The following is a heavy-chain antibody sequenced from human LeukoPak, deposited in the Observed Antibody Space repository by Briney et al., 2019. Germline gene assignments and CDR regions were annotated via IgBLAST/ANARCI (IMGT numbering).Heavy chain of an antibody. CDR1: GGTFSSYA. V-gene: IGHV1-69*11. D-gene: IGHD3-10*01. Sequence: SVKVPCKASGGTFSSYAISRVRQAPGQGLEWMGRIIPILRTPNYAQNFQGRVTITTDESTSTAYMELSSLRSEDTAVYYCARDAGLYGSVPQRNWGQGTLVTVSS. CDR3: ARDAGLYGSVPQRN. J-gene: IGHJ4*02. CDR2: IIPILRTP.